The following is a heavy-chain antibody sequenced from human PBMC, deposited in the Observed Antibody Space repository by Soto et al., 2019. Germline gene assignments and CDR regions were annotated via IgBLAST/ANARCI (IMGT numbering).Heavy chain of an antibody. D-gene: IGHD2-2*01. CDR3: AIGRRKTSGTDTWFAP. CDR2: ISDTGGGT. J-gene: IGHJ5*02. CDR1: GGTFSTYA. V-gene: IGHV3-23*01. Sequence: PCWSLKLSCAASGGTFSTYAMAWARHAQGTGMEWVSTISDTGGGTFYARPVKGRITILSDNSDNTLYSLSQRLRPEHTSLSFCAIGRRKTSGTDTWFAPWGRGTQGTVSA.